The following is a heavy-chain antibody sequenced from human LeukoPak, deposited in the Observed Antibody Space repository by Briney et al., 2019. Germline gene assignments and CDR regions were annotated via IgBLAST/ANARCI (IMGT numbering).Heavy chain of an antibody. Sequence: SETLSLTCTVSGGSISSYYWSWIRQTPGKGLEWIGYIYYSGSTNYNPSPKSRVTISVDTSKNQFSLKLSSVTAADTAVYYCARAGWFGELLDYWGQGTLVTVSS. CDR1: GGSISSYY. D-gene: IGHD3-10*01. CDR3: ARAGWFGELLDY. J-gene: IGHJ4*02. V-gene: IGHV4-59*01. CDR2: IYYSGST.